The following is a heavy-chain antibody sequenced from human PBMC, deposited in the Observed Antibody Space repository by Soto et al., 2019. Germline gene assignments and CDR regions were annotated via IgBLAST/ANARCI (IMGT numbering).Heavy chain of an antibody. CDR3: ARFGFGVVMDYYFGLDV. CDR2: TYYRSKWYY. CDR1: GDSVSSNSAA. V-gene: IGHV6-1*01. Sequence: PSQTLSLTCAISGDSVSSNSAAWNWIRQSPSRGLEWLGRTYYRSKWYYDYVVSVKSRITINPDTSKNQFSLQLNSVTPEDTAVYYCARFGFGVVMDYYFGLDVWGQGTTVTVSS. D-gene: IGHD3-3*01. J-gene: IGHJ6*02.